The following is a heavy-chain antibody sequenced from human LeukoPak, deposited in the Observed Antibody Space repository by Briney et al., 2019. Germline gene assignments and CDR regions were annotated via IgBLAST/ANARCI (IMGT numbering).Heavy chain of an antibody. CDR1: GFTFSSYG. J-gene: IGHJ6*03. CDR3: ARGDYYYYYYMDV. CDR2: IRYDGSNE. Sequence: LPGGSLRLSCAASGFTFSSYGMHWVRQAPGKGLEWVSFIRYDGSNEYYADSVKGRFTTSRDNAKNSLYLQMNSLRAEDTAVYYCARGDYYYYYYMDVWGKGTTVTVSS. V-gene: IGHV3-30*02.